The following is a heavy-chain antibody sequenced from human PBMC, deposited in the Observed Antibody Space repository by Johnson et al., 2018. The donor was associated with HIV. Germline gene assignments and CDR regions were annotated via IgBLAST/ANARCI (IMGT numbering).Heavy chain of an antibody. V-gene: IGHV3-30-3*01. D-gene: IGHD2-15*01. CDR2: ISYDGSNK. CDR1: GFTFSNYW. J-gene: IGHJ3*02. Sequence: QVQLVESGGGLVQPGGSLRVSCAASGFTFSNYWMSWVRQAPGKGLEWVAVISYDGSNKYYADSVKGRFTISRDNSKNTLYLQMNSLRAEDTAVYYCARSPRIVVVVAATVGHAFDIWGQGTMVTVSS. CDR3: ARSPRIVVVVAATVGHAFDI.